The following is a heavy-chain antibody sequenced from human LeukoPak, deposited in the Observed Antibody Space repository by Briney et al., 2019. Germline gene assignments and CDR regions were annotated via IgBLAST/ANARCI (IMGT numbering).Heavy chain of an antibody. D-gene: IGHD2-2*01. CDR2: ISGSGGST. CDR1: GFTFSSYA. Sequence: QPGGSLRLSCAASGFTFSSYAMSWVRQAPGKGLEWVSAISGSGGSTYYADSVKGRFTISRDNSKDTLYLQMNSLRAEDTAVYYCAKSGVVVPAAIDYWGQGTLVTVSS. J-gene: IGHJ4*02. CDR3: AKSGVVVPAAIDY. V-gene: IGHV3-23*01.